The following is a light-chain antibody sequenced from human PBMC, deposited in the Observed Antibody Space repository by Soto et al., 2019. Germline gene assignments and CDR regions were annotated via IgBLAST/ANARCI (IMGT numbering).Light chain of an antibody. CDR3: QQSYSTPPIT. Sequence: DIQMTQSPSPLSASVGERVTITCRASQSISSYLNWYQQKPGKAPKLLIYAASSLQSGVPSRFSGSGSGTDFTLTISSLQPEDFATYYCQQSYSTPPITFGQGTRLEIK. CDR2: AAS. V-gene: IGKV1-39*01. CDR1: QSISSY. J-gene: IGKJ5*01.